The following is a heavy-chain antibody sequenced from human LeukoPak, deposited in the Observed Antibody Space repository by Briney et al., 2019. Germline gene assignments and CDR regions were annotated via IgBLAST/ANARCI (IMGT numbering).Heavy chain of an antibody. CDR3: ARSNYYDSRSWGFDI. V-gene: IGHV3-30*04. Sequence: GRSLRLSCAASGFTFSSYAMHWVRQAPGKGLEWVAVISYDGSNKYYADSVKGRFTISRDNSKNTLSLQMNSLRAEDTAVYYCARSNYYDSRSWGFDIWGQGTMVTVSS. D-gene: IGHD3-22*01. J-gene: IGHJ3*02. CDR2: ISYDGSNK. CDR1: GFTFSSYA.